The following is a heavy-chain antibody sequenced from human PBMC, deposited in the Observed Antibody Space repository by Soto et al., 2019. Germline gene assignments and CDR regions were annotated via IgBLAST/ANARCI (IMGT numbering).Heavy chain of an antibody. D-gene: IGHD4-17*01. J-gene: IGHJ4*02. CDR3: ARERVTTYLTEFDY. CDR2: IIPVFGTT. Sequence: QVQLVQSGAEVKKPGSSVKLSCKVSGGTFISYAISWVRQAPGRGLEWMGGIIPVFGTTNYTQQFQGRVTITADESTSTAYMELNSLRSEDTALYYCARERVTTYLTEFDYWGQGSLVTVSS. CDR1: GGTFISYA. V-gene: IGHV1-69*01.